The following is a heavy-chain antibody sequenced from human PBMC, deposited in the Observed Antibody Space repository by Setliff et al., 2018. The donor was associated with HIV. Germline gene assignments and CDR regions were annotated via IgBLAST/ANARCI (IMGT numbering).Heavy chain of an antibody. J-gene: IGHJ4*02. CDR1: GGSISDDKW. CDR2: IYHTGRT. CDR3: TRAPGGGKDYFAY. V-gene: IGHV4-4*02. Sequence: PSETLSLTCAVSGGSISDDKWWDWVRQPPGKGLEWIGEIYHTGRTNYDSSLKSRVTMSVDKTKNDFSLKMTSVAAADTAVYYCTRAPGGGKDYFAYWGRGILVTVSS. D-gene: IGHD3-16*01.